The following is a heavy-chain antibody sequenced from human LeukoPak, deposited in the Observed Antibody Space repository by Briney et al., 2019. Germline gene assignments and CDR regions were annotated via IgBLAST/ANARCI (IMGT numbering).Heavy chain of an antibody. V-gene: IGHV1-69*04. Sequence: ASVKVSCKASGGTFSSYTISWVRQAPGQGLEWMGRIIPILGIANYAQKFQGRVTITVDKSTSTAYMELSSLRSEDTAVYYCAREGGGYCSSTSCYTFDYWGQGTLVTVSS. CDR2: IIPILGIA. J-gene: IGHJ4*02. D-gene: IGHD2-2*02. CDR3: AREGGGYCSSTSCYTFDY. CDR1: GGTFSSYT.